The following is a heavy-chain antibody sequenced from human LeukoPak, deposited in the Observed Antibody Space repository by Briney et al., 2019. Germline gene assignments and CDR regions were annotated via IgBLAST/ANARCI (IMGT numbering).Heavy chain of an antibody. D-gene: IGHD5-12*01. CDR2: ISYDGSNK. CDR1: GFTFSSYA. Sequence: GGSLRLSCAASGFTFSSYAMHWVRQAPGKGLEWVAVISYDGSNKYYADSVKGRFTISRDNSKNTLYLQMNSLRAEDTAVYYCARGPSGYPNTGGQGTLVTVSS. CDR3: ARGPSGYPNT. V-gene: IGHV3-30*14. J-gene: IGHJ4*02.